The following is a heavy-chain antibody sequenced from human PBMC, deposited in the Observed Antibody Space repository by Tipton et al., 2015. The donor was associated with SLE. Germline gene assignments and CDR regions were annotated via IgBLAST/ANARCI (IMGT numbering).Heavy chain of an antibody. Sequence: TLSLTCAVYGGSFSGYQWPWIRQPPGQGLEWIGEIADTGSPHYNPPLKSRVTISLDTSKSQFSLILNSLTAADTAVYYCARDHPVAGPFDYWGQGTLVTVSS. CDR1: GGSFSGYQ. CDR2: IADTGSP. V-gene: IGHV4-34*01. J-gene: IGHJ4*02. D-gene: IGHD6-19*01. CDR3: ARDHPVAGPFDY.